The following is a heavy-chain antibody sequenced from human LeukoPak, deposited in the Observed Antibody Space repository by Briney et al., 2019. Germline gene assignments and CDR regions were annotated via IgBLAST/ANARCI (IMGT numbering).Heavy chain of an antibody. V-gene: IGHV1-8*01. J-gene: IGHJ3*02. CDR2: MNPNSGNT. CDR1: GYTFTSYD. Sequence: GASVKVSCKASGYTFTSYDINWVRQATGQGLEWMGWMNPNSGNTGYAQKFQGRVTMTRNTSMSTAYMELSSLRSEDTAVYYCARGHGIAAAGTDAFDIWGQGTMVTVSS. D-gene: IGHD6-13*01. CDR3: ARGHGIAAAGTDAFDI.